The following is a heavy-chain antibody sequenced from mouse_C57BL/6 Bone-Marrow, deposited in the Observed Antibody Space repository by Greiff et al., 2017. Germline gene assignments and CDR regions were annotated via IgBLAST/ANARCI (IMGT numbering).Heavy chain of an antibody. CDR1: GYTFTSYW. V-gene: IGHV1-69*01. CDR3: AREGGSLSYAMDY. CDR2: IDPSDSYT. J-gene: IGHJ4*01. D-gene: IGHD6-2*01. Sequence: QVQLQQPGAELVMPGASVKLSCKASGYTFTSYWMHWVKQRPGQGLEWIGEIDPSDSYTNYNQKFKGKSTLTVDKSSSTAYMQLSSLTSEASAVYYCAREGGSLSYAMDYWGQGTSVTVSS.